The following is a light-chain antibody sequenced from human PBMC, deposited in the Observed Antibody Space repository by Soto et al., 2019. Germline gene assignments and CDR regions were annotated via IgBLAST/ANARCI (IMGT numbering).Light chain of an antibody. CDR1: SGHSTFP. J-gene: IGLJ2*01. Sequence: QLVLTQSPSASASLGASVKLTCTLSSGHSTFPIAWHQQQPEKGPRYLMNVNSDGSHTKGDGIPDRFSGSSSGAERYLTISSLQSEDEADYYCQTWGTGIVVFGGGTKVTVL. CDR2: VNSDGSH. V-gene: IGLV4-69*01. CDR3: QTWGTGIVV.